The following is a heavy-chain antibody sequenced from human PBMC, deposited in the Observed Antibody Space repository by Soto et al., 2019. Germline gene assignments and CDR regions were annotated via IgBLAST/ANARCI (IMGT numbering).Heavy chain of an antibody. J-gene: IGHJ4*02. CDR1: GGSFSGYY. V-gene: IGHV4-34*01. D-gene: IGHD6-6*01. CDR3: ARERSAPPY. CDR2: INHSGST. Sequence: SETLSLTCAVYGGSFSGYYWSWIRQPPGKGLEWIGEINHSGSTNYNPSLKSRVTISVDTSKNQFSLKLSSVTAADTAVYYCARERSAPPYGGEGTLVPVPS.